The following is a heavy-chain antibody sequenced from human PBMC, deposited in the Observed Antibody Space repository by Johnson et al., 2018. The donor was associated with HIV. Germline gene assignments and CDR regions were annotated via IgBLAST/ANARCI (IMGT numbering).Heavy chain of an antibody. D-gene: IGHD3-3*01. CDR1: GFTFSSYW. J-gene: IGHJ3*02. Sequence: VQLVESGGGVVQPGRSLRLSCAASGFTFSSYWMSWVRQAPGKGLEWVANIKQDGSEKYYVDSVKGRFTISRDNAKNSLYLQMNSLRAEDTAVYYCARDNGDTIFGVVIREGAFDIWGQGTMVTVSS. CDR3: ARDNGDTIFGVVIREGAFDI. CDR2: IKQDGSEK. V-gene: IGHV3-7*01.